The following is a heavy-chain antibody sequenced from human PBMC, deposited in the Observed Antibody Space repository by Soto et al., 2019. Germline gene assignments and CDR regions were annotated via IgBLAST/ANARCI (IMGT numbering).Heavy chain of an antibody. Sequence: SQTLSLTCVISGDSVSSDSAAWNWVRQSPSRGLEWLGRTYYRSKWYTDYAVSVKSRITINPDTSKNQLSLQLNSVTPGETAVYYCARANTRIRGFDYWGQGTLVTVSS. CDR2: TYYRSKWYT. CDR1: GDSVSSDSAA. J-gene: IGHJ4*02. D-gene: IGHD3-10*01. CDR3: ARANTRIRGFDY. V-gene: IGHV6-1*01.